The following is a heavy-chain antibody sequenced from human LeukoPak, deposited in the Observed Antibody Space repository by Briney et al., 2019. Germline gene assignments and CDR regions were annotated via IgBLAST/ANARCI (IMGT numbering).Heavy chain of an antibody. CDR3: ARVTVGYNWNYFDY. CDR2: IIPILGTA. J-gene: IGHJ4*02. D-gene: IGHD1-20*01. V-gene: IGHV1-69*05. CDR1: GGTFSSYD. Sequence: SVKVSCKASGGTFSSYDISWVRQAPGQGLEWMGGIIPILGTANYAQKFQGRVTITTDESTSTAYMELSSLRSEDTAVYYCARVTVGYNWNYFDYWGQGTLVTVSS.